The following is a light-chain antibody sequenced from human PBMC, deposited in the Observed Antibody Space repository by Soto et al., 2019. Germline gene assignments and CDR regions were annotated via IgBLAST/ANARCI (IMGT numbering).Light chain of an antibody. J-gene: IGKJ1*01. CDR3: QQLNNYPRT. CDR1: QGISSY. Sequence: DIQVTPSPSFLFTSAGGRVNITCRASQGISSYLAWYQQKTGKAPNILVYAASTLQSGVPSRFSGSGSGTELNLTISRLQPEDFATYYCQQLNNYPRTFGQGTKVDI. V-gene: IGKV1-9*01. CDR2: AAS.